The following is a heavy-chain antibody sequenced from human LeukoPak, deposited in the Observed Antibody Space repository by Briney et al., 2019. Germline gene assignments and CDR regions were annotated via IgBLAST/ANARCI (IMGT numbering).Heavy chain of an antibody. CDR1: GFTFNSYG. CDR3: TRRGTWSGSIALDY. V-gene: IGHV3-49*04. Sequence: GGSLRLSCAASGFTFNSYGMSWVRQAPGKGLEWVGFIRSKAYGGTTECAASVKGRFTISRDDSKSIAYLQMNSLKTEDTAVYYCTRRGTWSGSIALDYWGQGTLVTVSA. J-gene: IGHJ4*02. CDR2: IRSKAYGGTT. D-gene: IGHD3-10*01.